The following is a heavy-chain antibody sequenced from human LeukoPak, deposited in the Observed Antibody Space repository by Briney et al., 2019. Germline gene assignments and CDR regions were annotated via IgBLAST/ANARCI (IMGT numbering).Heavy chain of an antibody. J-gene: IGHJ5*02. CDR2: IYTSGGT. D-gene: IGHD6-13*01. CDR1: GGGISDFY. CDR3: ASHRPAYSSTRTNWFDP. V-gene: IGHV4-4*07. Sequence: SETLSLTCTVSGGGISDFYCGWVRQPAGKGLEWIVGIYTSGGTNYNPSLKSGVTISVDTSKNKCSLKLTSVTAADPDMYYCASHRPAYSSTRTNWFDPWGQGTLVTVSS.